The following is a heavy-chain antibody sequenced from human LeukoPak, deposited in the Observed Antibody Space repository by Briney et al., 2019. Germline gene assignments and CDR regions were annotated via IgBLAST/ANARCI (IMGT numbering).Heavy chain of an antibody. CDR2: IYYSGST. CDR1: GGSISSYY. D-gene: IGHD4-17*01. V-gene: IGHV4-59*08. Sequence: PSGTLSLTCTVSGGSISSYYWSWIRQPPGKGLEWIGYIYYSGSTNYNPSLKSRVTISVDTSKNQFSPKLSSVTAADTAVYYCARFSDDYGDYWYFDLWGRGTLVTVSS. J-gene: IGHJ2*01. CDR3: ARFSDDYGDYWYFDL.